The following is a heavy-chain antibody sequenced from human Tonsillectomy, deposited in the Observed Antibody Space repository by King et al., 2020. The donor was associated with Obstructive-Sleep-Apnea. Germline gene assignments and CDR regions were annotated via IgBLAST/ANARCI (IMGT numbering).Heavy chain of an antibody. V-gene: IGHV3-7*03. D-gene: IGHD6-19*01. Sequence: VQLMESGGGLVQPGGSLRLSCAASGFTFSNYWMTWVRQAPGKGLEWVANIKQDGSDKYYVDSVKGRFTFSRDNAENSLFLQMNSLRAEDTAVYYCARGPAVAGRYYFDYWGQGTLVTVSS. CDR3: ARGPAVAGRYYFDY. CDR1: GFTFSNYW. J-gene: IGHJ4*02. CDR2: IKQDGSDK.